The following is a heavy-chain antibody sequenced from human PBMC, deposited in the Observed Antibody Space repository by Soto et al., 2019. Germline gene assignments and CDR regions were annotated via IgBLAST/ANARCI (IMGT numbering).Heavy chain of an antibody. V-gene: IGHV3-11*01. Sequence: GESLKISCAASGFTFSDYYMSWIRQAPGKGLEWVSYISSSGSTIYYADSVKGRFTISRDNAKNSLYLQMNSLRAEDTAVYYCARDDDSSSRYYYYYGMDVWGQGTTVTVSS. J-gene: IGHJ6*02. D-gene: IGHD6-13*01. CDR1: GFTFSDYY. CDR3: ARDDDSSSRYYYYYGMDV. CDR2: ISSSGSTI.